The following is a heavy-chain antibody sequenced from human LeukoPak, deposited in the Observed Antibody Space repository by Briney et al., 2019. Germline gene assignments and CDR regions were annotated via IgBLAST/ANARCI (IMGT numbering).Heavy chain of an antibody. Sequence: GGSLRLSCGASGFTFSSYGMHWVRQGPGKGLEWVAFIRHDGSKKYHADSVKGRFTISRDDYSNELFLQMNSLRVEDTAVYYCARDHDSSGYDAFDLWGQGTMVTVSS. CDR3: ARDHDSSGYDAFDL. CDR1: GFTFSSYG. D-gene: IGHD3-22*01. CDR2: IRHDGSKK. J-gene: IGHJ3*01. V-gene: IGHV3-30*02.